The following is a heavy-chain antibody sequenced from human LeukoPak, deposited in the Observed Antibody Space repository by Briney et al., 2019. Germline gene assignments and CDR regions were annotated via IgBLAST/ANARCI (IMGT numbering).Heavy chain of an antibody. J-gene: IGHJ4*02. Sequence: PGGSLRLSCAASGFTFSSYGMHWVRQAPGKGLEWVAVIWYDGSNKYYADSVKGRFTISRDNSKNTLYLQMNSLRAEDTAVYYCARGDTAMITLSDYWGQGTLVTVSS. CDR1: GFTFSSYG. D-gene: IGHD5-18*01. V-gene: IGHV3-33*01. CDR2: IWYDGSNK. CDR3: ARGDTAMITLSDY.